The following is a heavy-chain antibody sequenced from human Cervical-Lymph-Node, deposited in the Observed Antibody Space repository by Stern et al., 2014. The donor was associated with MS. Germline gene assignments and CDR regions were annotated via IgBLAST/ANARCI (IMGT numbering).Heavy chain of an antibody. V-gene: IGHV7-4-1*01. CDR2: INTHTGNP. Sequence: QVQLVQSGSELKKPGASVKVSCKASGYTFTSSAMNWVRQAPGQGLEWMGWINTHTGNPTYAQGFTGRFVFSLDTSVSTAYLQICSLKAEDTAVYYCARDRRIAARRPYYYYGMDVWGQGTTVTVSS. CDR3: ARDRRIAARRPYYYYGMDV. D-gene: IGHD6-13*01. J-gene: IGHJ6*02. CDR1: GYTFTSSA.